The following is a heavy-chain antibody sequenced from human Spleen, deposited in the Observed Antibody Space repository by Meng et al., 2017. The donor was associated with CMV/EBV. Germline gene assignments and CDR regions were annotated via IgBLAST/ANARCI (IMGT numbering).Heavy chain of an antibody. CDR2: ISGSGGST. Sequence: GESLKISCAASGFTFSSYAMSWVRQAPGKGLEWVSAISGSGGSTYYADSVKGRFTISRDNSKNTLYLQMNSLRAEDTAVYYCAKEQWLVQGVGFDYWGQGTLVTVSS. D-gene: IGHD6-19*01. CDR3: AKEQWLVQGVGFDY. J-gene: IGHJ4*02. V-gene: IGHV3-23*01. CDR1: GFTFSSYA.